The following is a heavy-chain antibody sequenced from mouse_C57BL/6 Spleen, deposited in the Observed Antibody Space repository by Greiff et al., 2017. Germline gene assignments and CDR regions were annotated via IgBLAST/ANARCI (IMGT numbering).Heavy chain of an antibody. CDR1: GYTFTSYW. D-gene: IGHD2-3*01. CDR2: INPSNGGT. Sequence: QVQLQQPGTELVKPGASVKLSCKASGYTFTSYWMHWVKQRPGQGLEWIGNINPSNGGTNYNEKFKSKVTLTVDKSYSTAYMQLRSLTSEDSAVYYCARGGDGLYAMAYWGQGTSVTVSS. V-gene: IGHV1-53*01. CDR3: ARGGDGLYAMAY. J-gene: IGHJ4*01.